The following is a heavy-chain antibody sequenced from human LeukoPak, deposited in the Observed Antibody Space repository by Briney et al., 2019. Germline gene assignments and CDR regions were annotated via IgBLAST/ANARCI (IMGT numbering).Heavy chain of an antibody. CDR3: ARPQVVDVAAFDI. Sequence: PSETLSLTCTVSGGSISSSGYYWGWIRQPPGKGLEWIGSIYYSGSTYYNPSLKSRVTISVDTSTNQFSLKLSAVTAADTAVYYCARPQVVDVAAFDIWDQGTMVTVSS. CDR2: IYYSGST. CDR1: GGSISSSGYY. D-gene: IGHD2-15*01. V-gene: IGHV4-39*01. J-gene: IGHJ3*02.